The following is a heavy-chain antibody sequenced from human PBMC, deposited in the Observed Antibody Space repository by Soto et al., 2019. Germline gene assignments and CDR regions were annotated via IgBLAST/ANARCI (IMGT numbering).Heavy chain of an antibody. Sequence: SETLSLTCTVSGGSISSYYWSWIRQPPGKGLEWIGYIYYSGSTKYNPSLKSRVTISVDTSKNQFSLKLSSVTAADTAVYYCARQRSSSLGFYYMDVWGKGTTVTVSS. CDR3: ARQRSSSLGFYYMDV. V-gene: IGHV4-59*08. CDR1: GGSISSYY. J-gene: IGHJ6*03. CDR2: IYYSGST. D-gene: IGHD6-6*01.